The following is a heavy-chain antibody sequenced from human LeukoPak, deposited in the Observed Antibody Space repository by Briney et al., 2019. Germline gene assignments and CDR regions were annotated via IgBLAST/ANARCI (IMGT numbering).Heavy chain of an antibody. V-gene: IGHV4-34*01. CDR1: GGSFSDYY. CDR3: ARTILGGYGMDV. J-gene: IGHJ6*04. CDR2: INHGGST. D-gene: IGHD3-10*01. Sequence: SETLSLTCELYGGSFSDYYWSWIRQPPGKGLEWIGEINHGGSTNYNPSLKSRVTTSVDTSKNQFSLKLSSVTTADTAVYYCARTILGGYGMDVWDKGTTVTVSS.